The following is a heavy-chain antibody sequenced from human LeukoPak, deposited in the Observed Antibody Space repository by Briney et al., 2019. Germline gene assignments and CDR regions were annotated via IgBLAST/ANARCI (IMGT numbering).Heavy chain of an antibody. V-gene: IGHV1-46*01. J-gene: IGHJ5*02. CDR3: ARDTPPADYDFWSGYYHNWFDP. CDR1: GGTFSSYA. D-gene: IGHD3-3*01. CDR2: INPSGGST. Sequence: ASVKVSCKASGGTFSSYAISWVRQAPGQGLEWMGIINPSGGSTSYAQKFQGRVTMTRDTSTSTVYMELSSLRSEDTAVYYCARDTPPADYDFWSGYYHNWFDPWGQGTLVTVSS.